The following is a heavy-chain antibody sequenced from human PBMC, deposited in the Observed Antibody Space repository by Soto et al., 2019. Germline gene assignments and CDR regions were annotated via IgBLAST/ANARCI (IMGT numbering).Heavy chain of an antibody. V-gene: IGHV4-59*01. CDR3: ARGVDYYYGMDV. J-gene: IGHJ6*02. CDR2: IYYSGST. CDR1: GGSISSYY. D-gene: IGHD3-10*01. Sequence: SETLSLTCTVSGGSISSYYLSWSRQPPGKGLEWIGYIYYSGSTNYNPSLKSRVTISVDTSKNQFSLKLSSLTAADTAVYYCARGVDYYYGMDVWGQGTTVTVSS.